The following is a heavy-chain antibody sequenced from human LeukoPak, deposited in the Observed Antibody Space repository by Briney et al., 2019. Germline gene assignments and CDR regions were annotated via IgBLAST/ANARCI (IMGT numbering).Heavy chain of an antibody. V-gene: IGHV3-48*03. CDR1: GFTFSIYE. D-gene: IGHD1-1*01. CDR3: ARGTGFDY. Sequence: GGSLRLSCAASGFTFSIYEMNWVRQAPGEGLEWVSYISSSGNNKYYADSVKGRFTISRDNAKNSLYLQMNSLRAEDTAVYYCARGTGFDYWGQGTLPTVSS. CDR2: ISSSGNNK. J-gene: IGHJ4*02.